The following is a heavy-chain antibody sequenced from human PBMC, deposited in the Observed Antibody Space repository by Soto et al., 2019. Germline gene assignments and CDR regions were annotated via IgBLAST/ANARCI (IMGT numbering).Heavy chain of an antibody. CDR3: ARVQYYYGSGSYYSYYYAMDV. CDR2: MTHGGST. Sequence: SQILYLRCHVFEGSFCDYYCSWICQPPGKGLERFGEMTHGGSTSYNPSLKSPVTKSVDTSKNQFSLKLRSVTVADTAVYYCARVQYYYGSGSYYSYYYAMDVWGQGTTVTVSS. V-gene: IGHV4-34*01. J-gene: IGHJ6*02. D-gene: IGHD3-10*01. CDR1: EGSFCDYY.